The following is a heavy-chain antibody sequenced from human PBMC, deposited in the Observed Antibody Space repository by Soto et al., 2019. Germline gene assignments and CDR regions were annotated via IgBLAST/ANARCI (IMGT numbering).Heavy chain of an antibody. J-gene: IGHJ6*03. CDR1: GFTFSSYS. CDR2: ISSSSSYI. Sequence: EVPLVESGGGLVKPGGSLRLSCAASGFTFSSYSMNWVRQAPGKGLEWVSSISSSSSYIYYAYSVQDRFTISRHNAQNTLSLQRNRLKAEATAVYYCASAVASSHLGERRESYYYMDVWGKGPTVTVSS. V-gene: IGHV3-21*06. D-gene: IGHD3-16*01. CDR3: ASAVASSHLGERRESYYYMDV.